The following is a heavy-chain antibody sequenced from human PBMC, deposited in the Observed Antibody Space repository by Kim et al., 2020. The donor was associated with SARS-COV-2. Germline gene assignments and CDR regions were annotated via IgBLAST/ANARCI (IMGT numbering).Heavy chain of an antibody. J-gene: IGHJ4*02. V-gene: IGHV3-7*04. Sequence: SQKYYVDSAKGRSTSSRDNAKNSVYLQMNSLRGEDTAVYYCARGRGVDYWGQGTLVTVSS. CDR3: ARGRGVDY. CDR2: SQK.